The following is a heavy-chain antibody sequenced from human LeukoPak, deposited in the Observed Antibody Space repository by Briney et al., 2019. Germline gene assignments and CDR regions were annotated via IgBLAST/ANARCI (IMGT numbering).Heavy chain of an antibody. CDR1: GYTLTELS. V-gene: IGHV1-24*01. D-gene: IGHD6-13*01. Sequence: ASVKVSXKVSGYTLTELSMHWVRQAPGKGLEWMGGFDPEDGETIYAQKFHGRVTMTEDTSTDTAYMELSSLRSEDTAVYYCATSHLGIAAAGPANDAFDIWGQGTMVTVSS. J-gene: IGHJ3*02. CDR2: FDPEDGET. CDR3: ATSHLGIAAAGPANDAFDI.